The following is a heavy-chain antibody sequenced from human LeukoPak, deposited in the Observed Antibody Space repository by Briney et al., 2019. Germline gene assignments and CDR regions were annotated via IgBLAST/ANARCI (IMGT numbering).Heavy chain of an antibody. CDR3: ARPLQPYCSGGSCYSNWFDL. CDR2: ISYDGSNK. V-gene: IGHV3-30-3*01. D-gene: IGHD2-15*01. J-gene: IGHJ5*02. Sequence: PGRSLRVSCAASGFTFSSDAMHCVRQAPGKGLEWVAFISYDGSNKYYADSVKGRFTISRDNSKSTLYLQMNSLRAEDTAVYYCARPLQPYCSGGSCYSNWFDLWGQGTLVTVSS. CDR1: GFTFSSDA.